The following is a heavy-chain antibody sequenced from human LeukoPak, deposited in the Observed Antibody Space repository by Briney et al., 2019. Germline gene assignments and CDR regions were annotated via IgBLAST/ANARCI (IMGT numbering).Heavy chain of an antibody. D-gene: IGHD3-10*01. J-gene: IGHJ6*03. V-gene: IGHV5-51*01. CDR2: IYPGDSDT. CDR1: GYLFTSYW. CDR3: ARHRTMVRGVRYYYMDV. Sequence: GASLQISCKGSGYLFTSYWIGWVRQLPGKGLEWMGIIYPGDSDTRYSPSFQGQVTISADKSISTAYLQWSSLKASDTAMYYCARHRTMVRGVRYYYMDVWGKGTTVTVSS.